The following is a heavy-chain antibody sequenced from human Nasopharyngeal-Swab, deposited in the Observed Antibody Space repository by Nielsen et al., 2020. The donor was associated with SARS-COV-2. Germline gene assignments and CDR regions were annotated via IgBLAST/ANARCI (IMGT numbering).Heavy chain of an antibody. V-gene: IGHV3-30*03. CDR1: GFTFSSYG. CDR3: ARDQDSSSYFDY. Sequence: GGSLTLSCAASGFTFSSYGMHWVRQAPGKGLEWVAVISYDGSNKYYADSVKGRFTISRDNSKNTLYLQMNSLRAEDTAVYYCARDQDSSSYFDYWGQGTLVTVSS. D-gene: IGHD6-6*01. J-gene: IGHJ4*02. CDR2: ISYDGSNK.